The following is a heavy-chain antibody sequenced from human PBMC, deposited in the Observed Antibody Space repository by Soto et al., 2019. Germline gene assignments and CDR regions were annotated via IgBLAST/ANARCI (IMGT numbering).Heavy chain of an antibody. D-gene: IGHD1-7*01. CDR1: GGSFSGYY. V-gene: IGHV4-34*01. CDR3: ARGLRTGTTFSLDY. J-gene: IGHJ4*02. CDR2: INHSGST. Sequence: SETLSLTCAVYGGSFSGYYWSWIRQPPGKGLEWIGEINHSGSTNYNPSLKSRVTISVDTSKNQFSLKLSSVTAADTAVYYCARGLRTGTTFSLDYWGQGTLVTVSS.